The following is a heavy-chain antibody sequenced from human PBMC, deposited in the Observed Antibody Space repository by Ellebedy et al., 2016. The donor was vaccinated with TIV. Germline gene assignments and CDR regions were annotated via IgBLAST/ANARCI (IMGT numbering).Heavy chain of an antibody. CDR3: TTKSTKANHQIDC. CDR2: IRSRGDGGIT. V-gene: IGHV3-15*01. Sequence: GESLKISCEASGFSATNAWMSWVRQAPGKGLEWVGLIRSRGDGGITHYAAPVECRFSISRDDSTNTVYLQMNSLRAEDTAVYFCTTKSTKANHQIDCWGQGSLVTVSS. J-gene: IGHJ4*02. CDR1: GFSATNAW. D-gene: IGHD1-1*01.